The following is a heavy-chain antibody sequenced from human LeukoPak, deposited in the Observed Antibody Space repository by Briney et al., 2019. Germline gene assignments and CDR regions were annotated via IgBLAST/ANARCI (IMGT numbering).Heavy chain of an antibody. V-gene: IGHV3-66*01. CDR1: GFTVSSNY. CDR3: VVDYYDSSGYYFSY. CDR2: IYSGGST. D-gene: IGHD3-22*01. Sequence: GESLRLSCAASGFTVSSNYMSWVRQAPGKGLEWVSVIYSGGSTYYADSVKGRFTISRDNSKNTLYLQMNSLRAEDTAVYYCVVDYYDSSGYYFSYWGQGTLVTVSS. J-gene: IGHJ4*02.